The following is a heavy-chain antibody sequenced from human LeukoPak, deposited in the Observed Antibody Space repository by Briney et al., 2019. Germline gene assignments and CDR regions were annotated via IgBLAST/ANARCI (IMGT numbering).Heavy chain of an antibody. CDR1: GGSISSNY. J-gene: IGHJ5*02. CDR3: AREREDSSGYYYNWFDP. D-gene: IGHD3-22*01. Sequence: ETLSLTCTVSGGSISSNYMSWVRQAPGKGLEWVSVIYSGRSTYYADSVKGRFTISRDNSKNTLYLQMNSLRAGDTAVYYCAREREDSSGYYYNWFDPWGQGTLVTVSS. CDR2: IYSGRST. V-gene: IGHV3-53*01.